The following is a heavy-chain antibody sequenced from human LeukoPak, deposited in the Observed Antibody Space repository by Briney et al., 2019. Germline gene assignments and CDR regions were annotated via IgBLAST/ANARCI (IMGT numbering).Heavy chain of an antibody. CDR2: IKSKNVGGTT. V-gene: IGHV3-15*01. J-gene: IGHJ5*02. CDR3: TSHAAFDP. Sequence: GGSLRLSCAASGFTFSSYWVHWVRQAPGKGLEWVGRIKSKNVGGTTDYAAPVKGRFTISRDDSKNTVYLQMNSLKIEDTAVYYCTSHAAFDPWGQGTLVTVSS. CDR1: GFTFSSYW.